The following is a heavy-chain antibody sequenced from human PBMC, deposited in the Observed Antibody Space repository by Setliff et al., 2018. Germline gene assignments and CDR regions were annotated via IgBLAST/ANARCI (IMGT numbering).Heavy chain of an antibody. CDR2: IYNSGST. J-gene: IGHJ6*02. D-gene: IGHD5-18*01. Sequence: SETLSLTCTVSGGSISSYYWSWIRQPPGKGLEWIGYIYNSGSTNYNPSLESRVTISVDTSRNQISLTLSSVTAADTAVYYCVRDRTAYSYGLDVWGQGTTVTVSS. CDR1: GGSISSYY. V-gene: IGHV4-59*01. CDR3: VRDRTAYSYGLDV.